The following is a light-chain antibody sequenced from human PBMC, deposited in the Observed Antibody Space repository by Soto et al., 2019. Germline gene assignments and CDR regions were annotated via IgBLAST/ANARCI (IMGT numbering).Light chain of an antibody. J-gene: IGLJ2*01. Sequence: QSALTQPASVSGSPGQSITISCTGTSSDVGSYNLVSWYQQRPGEAPKLMISEVSKRPSGVSDRFSGSKSGNTASLTISGLQAEDEADYHCCSYAGGSTFVVFGGGTQLTVL. CDR3: CSYAGGSTFVV. CDR2: EVS. CDR1: SSDVGSYNL. V-gene: IGLV2-23*02.